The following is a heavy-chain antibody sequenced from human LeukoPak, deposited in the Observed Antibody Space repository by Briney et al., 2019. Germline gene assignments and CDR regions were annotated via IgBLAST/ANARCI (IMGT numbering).Heavy chain of an antibody. CDR2: IYTSGST. Sequence: SETLSLTCTVSGGSISSGSYYWSWIRQPAGKGLEWIGRIYTSGSTNYNPSLKSRVTKTVDTSKNQFSLKLSSVTAADTAVYYCARESPIGSGYYGVGNWFDPWGQGTLVTVSS. V-gene: IGHV4-61*02. J-gene: IGHJ5*02. CDR3: ARESPIGSGYYGVGNWFDP. D-gene: IGHD3-3*01. CDR1: GGSISSGSYY.